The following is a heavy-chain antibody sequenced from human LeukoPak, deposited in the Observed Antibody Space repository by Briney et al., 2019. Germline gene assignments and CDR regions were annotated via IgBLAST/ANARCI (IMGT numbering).Heavy chain of an antibody. D-gene: IGHD2-8*01. CDR2: IKQDGSEK. CDR3: ARVGRMYYNWFDP. V-gene: IGHV3-7*01. Sequence: GGSLRLSCAASGFTLTSYWMTWVRQAPGKGLEWVANIKQDGSEKYYVDSVKGRFTISRDNAKNSLYLQMNSLRAEDTAVYYCARVGRMYYNWFDPWGQGTLVTVSS. CDR1: GFTLTSYW. J-gene: IGHJ5*02.